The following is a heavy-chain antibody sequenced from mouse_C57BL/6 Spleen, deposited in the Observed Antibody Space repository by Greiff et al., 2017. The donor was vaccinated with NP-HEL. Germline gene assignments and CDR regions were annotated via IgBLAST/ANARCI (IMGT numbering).Heavy chain of an antibody. Sequence: VQLQQSGPGLVAPSQSLSITCTVSGFSLTSYGVDWVRQPPGKGLEWLGVIWGGGSTNYNSALMSRLSISKDNSKSQVFLKMNSLQTDDTAMYYCAKRQDSSGFYYAMDYWGQGTSVTVSS. J-gene: IGHJ4*01. CDR1: GFSLTSYG. V-gene: IGHV2-9*01. CDR3: AKRQDSSGFYYAMDY. D-gene: IGHD3-2*02. CDR2: IWGGGST.